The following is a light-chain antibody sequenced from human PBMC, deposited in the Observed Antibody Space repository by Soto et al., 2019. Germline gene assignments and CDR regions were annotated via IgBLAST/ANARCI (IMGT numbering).Light chain of an antibody. CDR3: GSSTSDNTLV. J-gene: IGLJ2*01. Sequence: QSALTQPASVSGSPGQSITISCTGTSSDIGSYNYVSWYQQHPGEVPRLMIYDVSNRPSGGSNRFSGSKSGNTASLTISGLQAEDEDDYYCGSSTSDNTLVFGGGTKATVL. CDR1: SSDIGSYNY. CDR2: DVS. V-gene: IGLV2-14*03.